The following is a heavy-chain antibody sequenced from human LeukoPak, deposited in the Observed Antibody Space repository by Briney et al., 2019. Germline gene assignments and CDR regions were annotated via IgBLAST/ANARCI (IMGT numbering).Heavy chain of an antibody. J-gene: IGHJ4*02. Sequence: ASVKVSSKASGYTFTSYGISWVRQAPGQGLERMGWISAYNGNTNYAQKLQGRVTMTTDTSTSTAYMEQRSLRSDDTAVYYCARAGDIVVVPAATQFDYWGQGTLVTVSS. V-gene: IGHV1-18*04. D-gene: IGHD2-2*01. CDR1: GYTFTSYG. CDR3: ARAGDIVVVPAATQFDY. CDR2: ISAYNGNT.